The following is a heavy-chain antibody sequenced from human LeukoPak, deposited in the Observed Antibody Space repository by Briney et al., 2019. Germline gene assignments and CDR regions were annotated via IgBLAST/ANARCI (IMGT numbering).Heavy chain of an antibody. J-gene: IGHJ4*02. CDR3: ARGRGYSYGSTPHFDY. Sequence: ASVKLSCKASGGTFSSYAISWVRQAPGQGLEWMGRIIPILGIANYAQKFQGRVTITADKSTSTAYMELSSLRSEDTAVYYCARGRGYSYGSTPHFDYWGQGTLVTVSS. CDR1: GGTFSSYA. CDR2: IIPILGIA. V-gene: IGHV1-69*04. D-gene: IGHD5-18*01.